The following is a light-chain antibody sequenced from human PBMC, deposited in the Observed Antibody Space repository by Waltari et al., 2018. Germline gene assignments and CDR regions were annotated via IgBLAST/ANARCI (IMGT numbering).Light chain of an antibody. CDR2: WAS. V-gene: IGKV4-1*01. Sequence: DTVMTQSPDSLAVSLGERATISCKSSQTLLYRANNKSYLVWYQQKPGQPPKKLLYWASTREPGVPDRFSGSGSGTDFTLTINSLQAEDVAVYYCHQYYCVPFTFGGGTKVELK. CDR1: QTLLYRANNKSY. J-gene: IGKJ4*01. CDR3: HQYYCVPFT.